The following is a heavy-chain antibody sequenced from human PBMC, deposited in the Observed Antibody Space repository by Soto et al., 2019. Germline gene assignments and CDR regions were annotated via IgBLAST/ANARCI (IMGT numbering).Heavy chain of an antibody. CDR1: GDSVSRNMAA. Sequence: PSPTLSPTCALSGDSVSRNMAAWDWIRQSPSRGLEWLGVTYYRSKWYTEYAVSVRSRITINPDTSENQFTLQLIPMTPADTAVYYCARNLEGPRDSWGPGTLVTVSS. V-gene: IGHV6-1*01. CDR2: TYYRSKWYT. J-gene: IGHJ4*02. CDR3: ARNLEGPRDS.